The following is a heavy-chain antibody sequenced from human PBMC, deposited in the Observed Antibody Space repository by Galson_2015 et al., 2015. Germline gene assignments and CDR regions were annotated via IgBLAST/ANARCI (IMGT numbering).Heavy chain of an antibody. CDR2: ISYDGSNK. CDR3: ARAGCGGDCYSYDAFDI. Sequence: SLRLSCAASGFTFSSYAMHWVRQAPGKGLEWVAVISYDGSNKYYADSVKGRFTISRDNSKNTLYLQMNSLRAEDTAVYYCARAGCGGDCYSYDAFDIWGQGTMVTVSS. CDR1: GFTFSSYA. D-gene: IGHD2-21*02. V-gene: IGHV3-30-3*01. J-gene: IGHJ3*02.